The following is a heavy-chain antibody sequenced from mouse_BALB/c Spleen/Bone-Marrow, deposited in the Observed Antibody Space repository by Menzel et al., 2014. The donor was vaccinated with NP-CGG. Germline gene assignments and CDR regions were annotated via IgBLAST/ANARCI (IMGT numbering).Heavy chain of an antibody. D-gene: IGHD2-3*01. CDR2: IDPSDSYT. CDR3: ARWLLRYYAMDD. V-gene: IGHV1-69*02. J-gene: IGHJ4*01. CDR1: GYTFTSYW. Sequence: QVQLKQSGAELVKPGASVKLSCKASGYTFTSYWMRWVKQRPGQGLEWIGEIDPSDSYTNYNQKFKGKATLTVDKSSSTAYMQLSSLTSEDSAVYFCARWLLRYYAMDDWGQGTSVTVAS.